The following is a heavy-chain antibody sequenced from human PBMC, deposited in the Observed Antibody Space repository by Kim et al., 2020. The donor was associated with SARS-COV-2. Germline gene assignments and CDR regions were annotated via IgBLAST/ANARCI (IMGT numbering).Heavy chain of an antibody. J-gene: IGHJ4*02. V-gene: IGHV4-39*01. Sequence: SETLSLTCTVSGGSISSSSYYWGWIRQPPGKGLEWIGSIYYSGSTYYNPSLKSRVTISVDTSKNQFSLTLSSVTAADTAVYYCARLSRGGYFDYWGQGTLVTVSS. D-gene: IGHD3-10*01. CDR2: IYYSGST. CDR3: ARLSRGGYFDY. CDR1: GGSISSSSYY.